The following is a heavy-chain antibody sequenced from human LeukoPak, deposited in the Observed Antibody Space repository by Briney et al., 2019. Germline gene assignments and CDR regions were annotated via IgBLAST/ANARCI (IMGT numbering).Heavy chain of an antibody. Sequence: GSLRLSCAASRFTFSNFWMSWVRQPPGKGLEWIGEINHSGSTNYNPSLKSRVTISVDTSKNQFSLKLSSVTAADTAVYYCARGGYCSSTSCYRYWFDPWGQGTLVTVSS. D-gene: IGHD2-2*01. J-gene: IGHJ5*02. CDR2: INHSGST. CDR1: RFTFSNFW. CDR3: ARGGYCSSTSCYRYWFDP. V-gene: IGHV4-34*01.